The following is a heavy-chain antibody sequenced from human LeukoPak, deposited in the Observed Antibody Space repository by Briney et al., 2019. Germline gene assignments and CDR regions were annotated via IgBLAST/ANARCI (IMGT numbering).Heavy chain of an antibody. J-gene: IGHJ2*01. CDR1: GFTFSSYD. CDR3: AKALNYCYVDL. Sequence: GGSLRLSFAASGFTFSSYDMSWVRQAPGKGLEWVSASGGDGGSTYADSVKGRFTISRDNSKNTLYLQMNSLRAEDTATYYCAKALNYCYVDLWGRGNLVTVSS. CDR2: SGGDGGST. V-gene: IGHV3-23*01.